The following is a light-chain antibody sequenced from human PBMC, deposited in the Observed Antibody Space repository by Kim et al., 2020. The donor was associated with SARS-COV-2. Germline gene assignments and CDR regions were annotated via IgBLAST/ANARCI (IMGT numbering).Light chain of an antibody. Sequence: QLVLTQSPSASASLGASVKLTCTLSSGHSSYAIAWHQQQPEKGPRYLMKLNSDGSHSKGDGIPDRFSGSSSGAERYLTISSLQSEDEADYYCQTWGTGPKVGFGGGTQLTVL. CDR3: QTWGTGPKVG. CDR1: SGHSSYA. CDR2: LNSDGSH. J-gene: IGLJ2*01. V-gene: IGLV4-69*01.